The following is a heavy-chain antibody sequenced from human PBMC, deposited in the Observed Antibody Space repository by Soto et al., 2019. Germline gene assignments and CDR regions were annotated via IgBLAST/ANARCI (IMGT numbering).Heavy chain of an antibody. V-gene: IGHV3-30-3*01. D-gene: IGHD6-6*01. CDR3: AREARIAARPFDY. J-gene: IGHJ4*02. CDR1: GFTFSSYA. Sequence: GGSLRLSCAASGFTFSSYAMHWVRQAPGKGLEWVAVISYDGSNKYYADSVKGRFTISRDNSKNTLYLQMNSLRAEDTAVYYCAREARIAARPFDYWGQGTLVTVS. CDR2: ISYDGSNK.